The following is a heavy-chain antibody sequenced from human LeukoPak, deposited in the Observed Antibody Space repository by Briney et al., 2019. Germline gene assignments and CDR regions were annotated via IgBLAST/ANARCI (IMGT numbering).Heavy chain of an antibody. V-gene: IGHV3-7*01. D-gene: IGHD3-10*01. J-gene: IGHJ4*02. Sequence: GGSLRLSCAASGFTFSSYWMSWVRQAPGKGLEWVANIKQDGSEKYYVDSVKGRFTISRDNAKNSLYLQMNSLRFEDTAVYYCARVQVGWFGELLEYWGQGTLVTVSS. CDR1: GFTFSSYW. CDR3: ARVQVGWFGELLEY. CDR2: IKQDGSEK.